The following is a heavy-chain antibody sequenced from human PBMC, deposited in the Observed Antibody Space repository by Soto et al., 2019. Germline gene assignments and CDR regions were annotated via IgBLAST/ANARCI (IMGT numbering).Heavy chain of an antibody. J-gene: IGHJ5*02. CDR3: ARENSRWFDP. CDR2: IYYSGTT. V-gene: IGHV4-59*01. Sequence: PLETLSLTCTVSDDSISSYYWSWIRQPPGKGLEWIGYIYYSGTTSYNPSLKSRVTISIDTSKNQVSLKMTSVNAADTAVYYCARENSRWFDPWGQGTLVTVSS. CDR1: DDSISSYY.